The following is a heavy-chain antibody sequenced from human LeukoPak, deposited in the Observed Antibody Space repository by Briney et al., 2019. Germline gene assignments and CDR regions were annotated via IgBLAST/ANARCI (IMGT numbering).Heavy chain of an antibody. CDR3: AREYHQGGNSDYYYYGMDV. CDR2: MNPNSGNT. V-gene: IGHV1-8*01. D-gene: IGHD4-23*01. Sequence: GASVKVSCKASGYTFTSYDINWVRQATGQGLGWMGWMNPNSGNTGYAQKFQGRVTMTRNTSISTAYMELSSLRSEDTAVYYCAREYHQGGNSDYYYYGMDVWGQGTTVTVSS. CDR1: GYTFTSYD. J-gene: IGHJ6*02.